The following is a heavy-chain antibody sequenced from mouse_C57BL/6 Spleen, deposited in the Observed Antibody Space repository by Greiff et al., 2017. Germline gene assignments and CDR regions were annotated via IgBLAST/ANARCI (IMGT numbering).Heavy chain of an antibody. CDR2: IYPGHGYT. Sequence: QVQLQQSGAELVKPGASVKMSCTASGFTFTSYWITWVKQRPGQGLEWIGDIYPGHGYTNYNEKFKSKATLAVDTSSSTAYMHLSSLTSEDSAVYYCARGFITTVVAKGYWGQGTTLTVSS. V-gene: IGHV1-55*01. J-gene: IGHJ2*01. CDR3: ARGFITTVVAKGY. D-gene: IGHD1-1*01. CDR1: GFTFTSYW.